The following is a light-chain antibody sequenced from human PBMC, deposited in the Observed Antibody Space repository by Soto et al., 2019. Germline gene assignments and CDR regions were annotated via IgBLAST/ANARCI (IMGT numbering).Light chain of an antibody. J-gene: IGKJ3*01. V-gene: IGKV3-15*01. CDR3: QQYNNWPLT. Sequence: EIMMTQSPATLSVSPGERATLSCRASQSVSSNLAWYQQKPGQAPRLLIYGASTRATGIPARFSGSGSGTEFTLTISSLQSEDFAVYYCQQYNNWPLTFCPGTKVDIK. CDR2: GAS. CDR1: QSVSSN.